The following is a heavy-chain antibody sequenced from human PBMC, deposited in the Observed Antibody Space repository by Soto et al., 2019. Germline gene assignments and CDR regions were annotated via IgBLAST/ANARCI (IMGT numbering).Heavy chain of an antibody. J-gene: IGHJ5*02. D-gene: IGHD3-22*01. CDR1: GFTFSSYW. Sequence: PGGSLRLSCAASGFTFSSYWMSWVRQAPGKGLEWVANIKQGGSEKYYVDSVKGRFTISRDNAKNSLYLQMNSLRAEDTAVYYCARDRGGNYYDRPVGFLGVDTWGQGTLVTVAS. V-gene: IGHV3-7*01. CDR2: IKQGGSEK. CDR3: ARDRGGNYYDRPVGFLGVDT.